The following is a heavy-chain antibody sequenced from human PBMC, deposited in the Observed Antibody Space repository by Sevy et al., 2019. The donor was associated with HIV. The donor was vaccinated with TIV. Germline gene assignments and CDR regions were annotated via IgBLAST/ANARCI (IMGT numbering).Heavy chain of an antibody. CDR3: VRALLKADSL. Sequence: GGSLRLSCAASGFNIRTHWMLWVRQAPGKGLEGVANINEDGSTKYYLDSVKGRFTISRDNAENSVFLQMNSLRVEDTAVYYCVRALLKADSLWGQGTLVTVSS. CDR2: INEDGSTK. D-gene: IGHD1-26*01. CDR1: GFNIRTHW. V-gene: IGHV3-7*01. J-gene: IGHJ4*02.